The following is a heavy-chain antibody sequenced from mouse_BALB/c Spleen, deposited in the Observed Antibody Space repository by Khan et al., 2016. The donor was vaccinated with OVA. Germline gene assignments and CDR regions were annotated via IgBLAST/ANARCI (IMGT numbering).Heavy chain of an antibody. D-gene: IGHD1-2*01. CDR3: ARRNYFGYTVAY. V-gene: IGHV1-77*01. CDR1: GYTFTDYY. Sequence: QVQLKQSGAELARPGASVKLSCKASGYTFTDYYINWVKQRTGQGLEWIGEISPGSGDTYYNEKFKGMATLTADKSSTTAYMQLSSLTSEASAVYFCARRNYFGYTVAYWGQGTLVTVSA. J-gene: IGHJ3*01. CDR2: ISPGSGDT.